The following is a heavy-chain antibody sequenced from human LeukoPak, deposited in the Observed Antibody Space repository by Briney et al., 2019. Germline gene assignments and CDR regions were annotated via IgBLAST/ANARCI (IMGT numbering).Heavy chain of an antibody. CDR1: GYTFTSYG. V-gene: IGHV1-18*01. J-gene: IGHJ4*02. Sequence: ASVKVSCKASGYTFTSYGISWVRQAPGQGLEWMGWISAYNGNTNYARKLQGRVTMTTDTSTSTAYMELRSLRSDDTAVYYCARDQLSYCSSTSCYAIDYWGQGTLVTVSS. CDR3: ARDQLSYCSSTSCYAIDY. CDR2: ISAYNGNT. D-gene: IGHD2-2*01.